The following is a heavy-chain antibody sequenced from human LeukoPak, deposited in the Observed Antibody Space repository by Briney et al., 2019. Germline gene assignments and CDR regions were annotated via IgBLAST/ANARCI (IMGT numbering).Heavy chain of an antibody. V-gene: IGHV1-58*02. Sequence: SVKVSCKASGFTFTSSAMQWVRQARGQRLEWIGWIVVGSGNTNYAQKFQERVTITRDMSTSTAYMELSSLRAEDTAVYYCARVNWNRVGTNYYGMDVWGQGTTVTVSS. CDR3: ARVNWNRVGTNYYGMDV. CDR1: GFTFTSSA. CDR2: IVVGSGNT. D-gene: IGHD1/OR15-1a*01. J-gene: IGHJ6*02.